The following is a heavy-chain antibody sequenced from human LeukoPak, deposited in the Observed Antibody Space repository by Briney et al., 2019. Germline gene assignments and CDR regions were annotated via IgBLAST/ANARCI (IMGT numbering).Heavy chain of an antibody. D-gene: IGHD4-17*01. V-gene: IGHV3-23*01. CDR3: AKDGRSYGDPYGMDV. CDR1: GFTFSSYA. Sequence: PGGSLRLSCAASGFTFSSYAMSWVRQAPGKGLEWVSAISGSGGSTYYADSVKGRFTISRDNSKSTLYLQMNSLRAEDTAVYYCAKDGRSYGDPYGMDVWGQGTTVTVSS. CDR2: ISGSGGST. J-gene: IGHJ6*02.